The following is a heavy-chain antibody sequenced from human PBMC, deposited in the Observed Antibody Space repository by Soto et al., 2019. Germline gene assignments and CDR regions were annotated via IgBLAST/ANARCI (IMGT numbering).Heavy chain of an antibody. CDR3: AARWFGELLLRH. CDR1: GYTLTELS. Sequence: ASVKVSCKVSGYTLTELSMHWVRQAPGKGLEWMGGFDPEDGETIYAQKFQGRVTMTEDTSTDTAYMELSSLRSEDTAVYYCAARWFGELLLRHWGQGTLVTVSS. D-gene: IGHD3-10*01. J-gene: IGHJ4*02. CDR2: FDPEDGET. V-gene: IGHV1-24*01.